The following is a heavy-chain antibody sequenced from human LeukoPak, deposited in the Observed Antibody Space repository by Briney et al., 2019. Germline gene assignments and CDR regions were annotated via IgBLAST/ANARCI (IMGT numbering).Heavy chain of an antibody. CDR2: ISYDGSNK. D-gene: IGHD3-22*01. V-gene: IGHV3-30-3*01. CDR1: GFTFSSYA. CDR3: ARDRVVITLNYFDY. J-gene: IGHJ4*02. Sequence: GGSLRLSCAASGFTFSSYAMHWVRQAPGKGLEWVAVISYDGSNKYYADSVKGRFTISRDNSKNTLYLQMNSLGAEDTAVYYCARDRVVITLNYFDYWGQGTLVTVSS.